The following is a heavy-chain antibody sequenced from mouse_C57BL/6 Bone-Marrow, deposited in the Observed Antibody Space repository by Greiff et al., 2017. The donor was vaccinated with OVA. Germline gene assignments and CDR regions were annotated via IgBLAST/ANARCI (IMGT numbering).Heavy chain of an antibody. V-gene: IGHV1-50*01. CDR1: GYTFTSYW. CDR3: AREAYDYEGYFDY. D-gene: IGHD2-4*01. J-gene: IGHJ2*01. CDR2: IDPSDSYT. Sequence: VQLQQPGAELVKPGASVTLSCTASGYTFTSYWMQWVKQRPGQGLEWIGEIDPSDSYTHYNQKFQGKATFTVDSSSSTDYMQLISLTSEDSEAYYWAREAYDYEGYFDYWGQGTTLTVSA.